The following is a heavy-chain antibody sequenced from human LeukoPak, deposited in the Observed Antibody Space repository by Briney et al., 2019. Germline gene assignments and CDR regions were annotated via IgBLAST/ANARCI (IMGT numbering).Heavy chain of an antibody. V-gene: IGHV4-59*05. CDR2: MYHNGST. Sequence: SETLSLTCTVFGGSISSYYWSWIRQPAGKGLEWIGSMYHNGSTYYNPSLKSRVTISVDTSKNQFSLKLTSVTAADTAVYYCARHPSGRMWLQQGGWFDPWGQGTLVTVSS. D-gene: IGHD5-24*01. J-gene: IGHJ5*02. CDR3: ARHPSGRMWLQQGGWFDP. CDR1: GGSISSYY.